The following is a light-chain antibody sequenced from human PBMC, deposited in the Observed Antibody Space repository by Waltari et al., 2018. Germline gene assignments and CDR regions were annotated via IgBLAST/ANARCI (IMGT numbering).Light chain of an antibody. Sequence: EIVLTQSPGTLSLSPGERATLSCRASQTINSNYLAWYQHKPGQAPRLLSYSTSSRATGIPDRFSGGGSGTDFTLTISRLEPEDFAMYYCQQFDDSPPSWTFGQGTKVEIK. V-gene: IGKV3-20*01. J-gene: IGKJ1*01. CDR3: QQFDDSPPSWT. CDR1: QTINSNY. CDR2: STS.